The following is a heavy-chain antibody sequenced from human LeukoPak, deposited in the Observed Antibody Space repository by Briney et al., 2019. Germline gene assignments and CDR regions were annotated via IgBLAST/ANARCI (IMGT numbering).Heavy chain of an antibody. CDR2: ISGSGGST. J-gene: IGHJ4*02. CDR3: ARDQGYDYVWGSNRYGY. Sequence: GGSLRLSCAASGFTFSSYAMSWVRQAPGKGLEWVPAISGSGGSTYYADSVKGRFTISRDNSKNTLSLQMNSLRVEDTAVYYCARDQGYDYVWGSNRYGYWGQGTLVTVSS. V-gene: IGHV3-23*01. CDR1: GFTFSSYA. D-gene: IGHD3-16*02.